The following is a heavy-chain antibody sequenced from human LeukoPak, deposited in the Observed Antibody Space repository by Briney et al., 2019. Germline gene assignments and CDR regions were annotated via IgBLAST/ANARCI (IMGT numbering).Heavy chain of an antibody. D-gene: IGHD3-10*01. CDR3: ARQIHGERKLDWFDP. J-gene: IGHJ5*02. Sequence: PSETLSLTCTVSGGSINRSSYYWAWIRQPPGKGMEWIGSMHPSESTYYNPSLRSRVTISVDTSKNHFSLKLSSVTAADTAVYYCARQIHGERKLDWFDPWGQGTLVTVSS. CDR1: GGSINRSSYY. V-gene: IGHV4-39*02. CDR2: MHPSEST.